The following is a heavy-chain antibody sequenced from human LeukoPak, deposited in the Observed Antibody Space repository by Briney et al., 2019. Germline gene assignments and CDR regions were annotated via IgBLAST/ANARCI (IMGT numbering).Heavy chain of an antibody. D-gene: IGHD1-14*01. V-gene: IGHV1-2*02. Sequence: ASVNVSCKASGYTFTGYYIHWVRQAPGQGLEWMGWINPSTGGTNSAQTFQGRVTMTRDTSISTAYMELTRLRSDDTAVYYCARDYNNHDAFDIWGQGTLVTVSS. J-gene: IGHJ3*02. CDR2: INPSTGGT. CDR1: GYTFTGYY. CDR3: ARDYNNHDAFDI.